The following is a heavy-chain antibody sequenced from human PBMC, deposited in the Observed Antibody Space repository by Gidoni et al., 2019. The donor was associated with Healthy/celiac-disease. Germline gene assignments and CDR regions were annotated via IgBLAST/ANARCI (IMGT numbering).Heavy chain of an antibody. V-gene: IGHV3-30*18. CDR3: AKSWSAGGFGEGLYYMDV. CDR1: GFTFSSYG. CDR2: ISYDGSNK. Sequence: QVQLVESGGGVVQPGRSLRLSCAASGFTFSSYGMPWVRQAPGKGLDWVAVISYDGSNKYYADAVKGRFTISRDNSKNTLYLQMNSLRAEDTAVYYCAKSWSAGGFGEGLYYMDVWGKGTTVTVSS. D-gene: IGHD3-10*01. J-gene: IGHJ6*03.